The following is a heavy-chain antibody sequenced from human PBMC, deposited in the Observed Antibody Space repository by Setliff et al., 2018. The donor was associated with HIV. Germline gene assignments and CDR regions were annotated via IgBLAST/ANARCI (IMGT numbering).Heavy chain of an antibody. CDR3: ARARRDSSGYYYASYYYYMDV. V-gene: IGHV3-13*01. CDR2: IDTAGDT. D-gene: IGHD3-22*01. CDR1: GFTFSSYD. J-gene: IGHJ6*03. Sequence: GGSLRLSCAASGFTFSSYDMHWVRQAAGKGLEWVSGIDTAGDTYYPVSVKGRFTISRENARNSLYLQMNSLRAGDTAVYYCARARRDSSGYYYASYYYYMDVWGKGTTVTVSS.